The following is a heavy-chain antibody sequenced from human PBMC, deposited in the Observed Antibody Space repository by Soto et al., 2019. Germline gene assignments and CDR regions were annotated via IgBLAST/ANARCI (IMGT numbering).Heavy chain of an antibody. CDR2: ISYDGSKE. CDR3: AKERGSTVIDY. CDR1: GFSFNNYG. V-gene: IGHV3-30*18. Sequence: QVQLVESGGGVVQPGRSLRLSCAASGFSFNNYGMHWVRQTQGKGLEWMAVISYDGSKEYYADSVKGRFTISRDNSKNTLYLQMNSLRTEDTAVYYCAKERGSTVIDYWGRGTLVTVSS. J-gene: IGHJ4*02. D-gene: IGHD4-17*01.